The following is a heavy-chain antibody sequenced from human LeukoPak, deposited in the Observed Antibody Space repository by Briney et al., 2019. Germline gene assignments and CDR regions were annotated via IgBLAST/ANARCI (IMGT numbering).Heavy chain of an antibody. V-gene: IGHV3-7*01. J-gene: IGHJ4*02. Sequence: QPGGSLRLSCAASGFTFSRNSMNWVRQAPGKGLEWVANIKQDGSEKYYVDAVKGRFTISRDNAKTSLYLQMNSLRAEDTAVYYCARDLSGIAGYTYGRGIDYWGQGTLVTVSS. CDR2: IKQDGSEK. CDR3: ARDLSGIAGYTYGRGIDY. D-gene: IGHD5-18*01. CDR1: GFTFSRNS.